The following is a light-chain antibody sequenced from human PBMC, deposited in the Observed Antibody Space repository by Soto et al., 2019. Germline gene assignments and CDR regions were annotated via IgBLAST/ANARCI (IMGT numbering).Light chain of an antibody. CDR2: ASP. J-gene: IGKJ5*01. Sequence: DIQLTQSPSFLSASVGDRVTITCRASQGISSYLAWYQQTPGKAPKLLIYASPSLQSGVPSRFSGSGSGTEFTLTISSLQPEDFATYYCQQLNTFPVTFGQGTRLDI. V-gene: IGKV1-9*01. CDR3: QQLNTFPVT. CDR1: QGISSY.